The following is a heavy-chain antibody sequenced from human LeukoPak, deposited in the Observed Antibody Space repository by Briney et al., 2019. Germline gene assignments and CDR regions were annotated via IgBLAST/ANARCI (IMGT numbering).Heavy chain of an antibody. CDR2: INPNSGGT. CDR1: GYTFTGYY. D-gene: IGHD3-22*01. Sequence: GASVKVSCKASGYTFTGYYMHWVRQAPGQGLEWMGWINPNSGGTNYAQKSQGRVTMTRDTSISTAYMELSRLRSDDTAVYYCARDLSFISAFNYYDSSGYYPWGQGTLVTVCS. J-gene: IGHJ4*02. V-gene: IGHV1-2*02. CDR3: ARDLSFISAFNYYDSSGYYP.